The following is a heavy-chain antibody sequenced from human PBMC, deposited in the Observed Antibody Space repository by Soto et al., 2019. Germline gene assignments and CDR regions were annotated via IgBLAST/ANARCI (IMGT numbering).Heavy chain of an antibody. J-gene: IGHJ4*02. CDR2: ISAYNGNT. D-gene: IGHD6-19*01. Sequence: VAPVKVSCKASGYTFTSYGISWVRQAPGQGLEWMGWISAYNGNTNYAQKLQGRVTMTTDTFTSTAYMELRSLRSDDTAVYYCARTRSYSSGSHFDYWGQGTLVTVSS. CDR1: GYTFTSYG. V-gene: IGHV1-18*01. CDR3: ARTRSYSSGSHFDY.